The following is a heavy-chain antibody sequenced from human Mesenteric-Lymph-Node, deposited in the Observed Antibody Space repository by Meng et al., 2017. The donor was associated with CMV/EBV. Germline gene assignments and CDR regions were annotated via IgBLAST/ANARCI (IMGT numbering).Heavy chain of an antibody. CDR3: ARGLRIVGTALAF. D-gene: IGHD1-7*01. CDR1: GYAFTSYY. V-gene: IGHV1-8*01. Sequence: KASGYAFTSYYINWVRQATGQGLELMGLMNPIRGNTVYAQKFQGRVTMTRNTSISTAYMELSSLTSEDTAVYYCARGLRIVGTALAFWGQGSLVTVSS. J-gene: IGHJ4*02. CDR2: MNPIRGNT.